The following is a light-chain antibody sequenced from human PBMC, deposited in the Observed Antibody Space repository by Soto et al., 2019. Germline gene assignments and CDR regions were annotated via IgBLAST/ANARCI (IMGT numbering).Light chain of an antibody. CDR1: QSVRNY. Sequence: EIVLTQSPATLSLSPGDRATLSCRASQSVRNYLAWYQQKPGQTPRLLIFGASNRATGIPVRFSGSGSGTDFTLTISSLEPEDFAVYYCQQRSYWPLTFGGGTKADI. CDR3: QQRSYWPLT. J-gene: IGKJ4*01. V-gene: IGKV3-11*01. CDR2: GAS.